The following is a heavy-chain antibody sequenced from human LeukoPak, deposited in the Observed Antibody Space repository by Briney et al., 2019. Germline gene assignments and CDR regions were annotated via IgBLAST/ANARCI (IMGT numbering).Heavy chain of an antibody. CDR1: GDTFTGYY. CDR3: ARVGATGTTSPFDY. V-gene: IGHV1-2*02. CDR2: INPNSGGT. Sequence: ASVKVSCKASGDTFTGYYIHWVRQAPGQGLEWMGWINPNSGGTNYAQKFQGRVTMTRDTSISTAYMELSRLRSDDTAVYYCARVGATGTTSPFDYWGQGTLVTVSS. J-gene: IGHJ4*02. D-gene: IGHD1-1*01.